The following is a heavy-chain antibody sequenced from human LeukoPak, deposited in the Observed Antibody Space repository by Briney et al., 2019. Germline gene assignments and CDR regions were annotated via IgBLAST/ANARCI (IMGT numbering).Heavy chain of an antibody. J-gene: IGHJ4*02. CDR1: GGSISSGGYY. D-gene: IGHD1-26*01. CDR2: IYYSGST. CDR3: ARSLGSGSYSYYFDY. V-gene: IGHV4-31*03. Sequence: PSETLSPTCTVSGGSISSGGYYWSWIRQHPGKGLEWIGYIYYSGSTYYNPSLKSRVTMLVDMSKNQFSLKLSSMTAADTAVYYCARSLGSGSYSYYFDYWGQGALVTVSS.